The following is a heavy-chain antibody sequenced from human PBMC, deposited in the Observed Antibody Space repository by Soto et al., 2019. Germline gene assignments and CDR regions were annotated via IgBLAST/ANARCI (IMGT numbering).Heavy chain of an antibody. CDR3: ARAPGWTYSHLDF. CDR1: GFTFSDYA. Sequence: QVQLVESGGGVVQPGRSLRLSCAASGFTFSDYAMHWVRQTPGKGLEWVAVIFYDGSDKYYAEFVMGRFTISRDNPKNTLYQQMNSLRTEDTAVYYCARAPGWTYSHLDFWGKGTLVTVSS. CDR2: IFYDGSDK. V-gene: IGHV3-30-3*01. J-gene: IGHJ4*02. D-gene: IGHD1-7*01.